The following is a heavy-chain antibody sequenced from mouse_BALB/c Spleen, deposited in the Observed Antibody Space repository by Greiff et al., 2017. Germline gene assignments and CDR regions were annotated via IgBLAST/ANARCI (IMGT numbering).Heavy chain of an antibody. D-gene: IGHD2-3*01. Sequence: EVQLQQSGPGLVKPSQSLSLTCTVTGYSITSDYAWNWIRQFPGNKLEWMGYISYSGSTSYNPSLKSRISITRDTSKNQFFLRLNSVTTEDTATYYCARDDGYDYYAMDYWGQGTSVTVSS. J-gene: IGHJ4*01. CDR2: ISYSGST. CDR1: GYSITSDYA. CDR3: ARDDGYDYYAMDY. V-gene: IGHV3-2*02.